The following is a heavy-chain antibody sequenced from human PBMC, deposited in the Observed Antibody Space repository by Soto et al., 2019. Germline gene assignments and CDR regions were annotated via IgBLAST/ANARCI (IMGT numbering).Heavy chain of an antibody. V-gene: IGHV3-23*01. CDR2: IGGSGIRT. D-gene: IGHD3-10*01. CDR3: ARGRLAGVLSPPSYFFDN. Sequence: EVHLLESGGGLVQPGGSLGLSCAASGFTFSNFAINWVRQAPGKGLEWVLGIGGSGIRTYYADSVGGRFTISRDNSKNTVFLQMNNLRAEDTAVYYCARGRLAGVLSPPSYFFDNWGQGTQVTVSS. J-gene: IGHJ4*02. CDR1: GFTFSNFA.